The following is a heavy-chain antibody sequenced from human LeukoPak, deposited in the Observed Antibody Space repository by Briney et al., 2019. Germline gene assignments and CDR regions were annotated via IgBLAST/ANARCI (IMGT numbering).Heavy chain of an antibody. J-gene: IGHJ4*02. Sequence: GGSLRLSCAASGFTFDDYAMHWVRQAPGKGLEWASSISWNSGSIGYADSVKGRFTISRDNAQNSLYLQMSGLRVEDTAIYYCARDYVWGSSESDYWGQGTLVTVSS. CDR2: ISWNSGSI. CDR1: GFTFDDYA. D-gene: IGHD7-27*01. V-gene: IGHV3-9*01. CDR3: ARDYVWGSSESDY.